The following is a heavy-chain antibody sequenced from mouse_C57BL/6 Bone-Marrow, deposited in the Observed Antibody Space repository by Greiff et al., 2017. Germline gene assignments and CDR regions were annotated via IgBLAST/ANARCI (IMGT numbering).Heavy chain of an antibody. CDR1: GFTFSSYA. D-gene: IGHD2-3*01. CDR2: ISDGGSYT. J-gene: IGHJ2*01. Sequence: EVQVVESGGGLVKPGGSLKLSCAASGFTFSSYAMSWVRQTPEKRLEWVATISDGGSYTYYPDNVKGRFTISRDNAKNNLYLQMSHLKSEDTAMYYCARQAIYDGYYVVEYWGQGTTLTVSS. CDR3: ARQAIYDGYYVVEY. V-gene: IGHV5-4*01.